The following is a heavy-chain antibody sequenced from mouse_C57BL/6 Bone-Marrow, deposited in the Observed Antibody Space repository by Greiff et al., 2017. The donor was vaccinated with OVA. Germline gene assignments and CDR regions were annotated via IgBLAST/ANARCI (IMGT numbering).Heavy chain of an antibody. D-gene: IGHD2-4*01. V-gene: IGHV7-3*01. CDR3: ARFHYDYDCYYAMDY. J-gene: IGHJ4*01. CDR1: GFTFTDYY. Sequence: EVKVVESGGGLVQPGGSLSLSCAASGFTFTDYYMSWVRQPPGKALEWLGFIRNKANGYTTAYSASVKGRFIISRDNSQSILYLQMNALRAEDSATYYCARFHYDYDCYYAMDYWGQGTSVTVSS. CDR2: IRNKANGYTT.